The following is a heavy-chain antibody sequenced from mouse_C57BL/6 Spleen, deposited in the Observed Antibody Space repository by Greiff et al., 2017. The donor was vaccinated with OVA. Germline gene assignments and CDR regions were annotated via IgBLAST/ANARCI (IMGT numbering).Heavy chain of an antibody. D-gene: IGHD3-2*02. CDR3: ARTAQAPMDY. V-gene: IGHV5-17*01. CDR2: ISSGSSTI. CDR1: GFTFSDYG. J-gene: IGHJ4*01. Sequence: EVQLVESGGGLVKPGGSLKLSCAASGFTFSDYGMHWVRQAPEKGLEWVAYISSGSSTIYYADTVKGRFTNSRDNAKNTLFLQMTSLRSEDTAMYYCARTAQAPMDYWGQGTSVTVSS.